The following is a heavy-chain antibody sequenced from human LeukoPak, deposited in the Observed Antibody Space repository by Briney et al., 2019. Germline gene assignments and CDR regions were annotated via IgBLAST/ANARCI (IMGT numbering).Heavy chain of an antibody. CDR1: GGSISSYY. J-gene: IGHJ2*01. V-gene: IGHV4-4*07. CDR2: IYTSGST. CDR3: ARDNSGHYYDSSGYSAYWYFDL. D-gene: IGHD3-22*01. Sequence: SETLSLTCTVSGGSISSYYWSWIRQPAGKGLEWIGRIYTSGSTNYNPSLKSRATMSVDTSKNQFSLKLSSVTAADTAVYYCARDNSGHYYDSSGYSAYWYFDLWGRGTLVTVSS.